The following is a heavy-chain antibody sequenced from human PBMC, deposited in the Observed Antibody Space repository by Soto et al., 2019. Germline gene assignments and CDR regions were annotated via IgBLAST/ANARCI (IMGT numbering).Heavy chain of an antibody. V-gene: IGHV1-69*12. CDR3: ARDLGTGYDSGDY. J-gene: IGHJ4*02. Sequence: QVQLVQSGAEVKKPGSSAKVSCTASGDIFSGYSISWVRQAPGQGLEWMGGIIPLFGSTNYAPKFQGRVTITADQSTNTGYMELSSLKSEDTAVYYCARDLGTGYDSGDYWGQGTLVTVSS. D-gene: IGHD5-12*01. CDR2: IIPLFGST. CDR1: GDIFSGYS.